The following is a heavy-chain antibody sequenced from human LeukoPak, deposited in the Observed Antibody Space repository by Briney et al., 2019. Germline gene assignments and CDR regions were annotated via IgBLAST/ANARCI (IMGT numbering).Heavy chain of an antibody. Sequence: PGGSLRLSCAASGFTFSSYGMHWVRQAPGKGLEWVAFIRYDGSNKYYADSVKGRFIISRDNSKNTLYLQMNSLRAEDTAVYYCAKEKGFWSGPADYWGQGTLVTVSS. J-gene: IGHJ4*02. D-gene: IGHD3-3*01. CDR3: AKEKGFWSGPADY. CDR1: GFTFSSYG. CDR2: IRYDGSNK. V-gene: IGHV3-30*02.